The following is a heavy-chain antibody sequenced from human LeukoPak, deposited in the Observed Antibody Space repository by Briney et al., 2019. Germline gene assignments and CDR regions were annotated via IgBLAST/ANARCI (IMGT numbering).Heavy chain of an antibody. D-gene: IGHD3-10*01. CDR1: GFTFSSYG. CDR2: ISYDGSNK. J-gene: IGHJ4*02. Sequence: GRSLRLSCAASGFTFSSYGMHWVRQAPGKRLEWVAVISYDGSNKYYADSVKGRFTISRDNSKNTLYLQMNSLRAEDTAVYYCANLATTYGSGRTFDYWGQGTLVTVSS. V-gene: IGHV3-30*18. CDR3: ANLATTYGSGRTFDY.